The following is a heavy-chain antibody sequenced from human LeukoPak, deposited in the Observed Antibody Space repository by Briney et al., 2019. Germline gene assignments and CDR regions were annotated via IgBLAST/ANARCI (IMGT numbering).Heavy chain of an antibody. V-gene: IGHV3-7*01. CDR3: KSGGAAPGSFDY. J-gene: IGHJ4*02. Sequence: GGSLRLSCAASGFTFSRYWMSWMRQAPGKGLEWVANIKYDGYEEYYVDSVKGRFTISRDNAKNSLHLQLNSLRVEDTAVYYCKSGGAAPGSFDYWGQGTLVTVSP. CDR2: IKYDGYEE. CDR1: GFTFSRYW. D-gene: IGHD1-1*01.